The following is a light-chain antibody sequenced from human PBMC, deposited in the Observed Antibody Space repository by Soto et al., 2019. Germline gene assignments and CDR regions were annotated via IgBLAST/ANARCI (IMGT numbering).Light chain of an antibody. J-gene: IGKJ1*01. CDR3: QQYYSDFPEH. CDR2: GAS. V-gene: IGKV3-15*01. Sequence: TVLLYTLYTAPLSFRSSQSVSRYLAWYQQKPGQAPRLLIYGASTRATGIQARFSGSGSGTEFTLTISNLQPDDFATYYFQQYYSDFPEHFGQVAKAAI. CDR1: QSVSRY.